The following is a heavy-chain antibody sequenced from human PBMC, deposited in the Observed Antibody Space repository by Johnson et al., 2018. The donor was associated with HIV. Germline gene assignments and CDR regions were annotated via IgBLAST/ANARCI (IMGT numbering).Heavy chain of an antibody. Sequence: VQLVESGGGLVQPGGSLRLSCAASGFTFSSYWMSWVRQAPGKGLEWVANIKQDGSDKYYVDSVKGRLTLSRDNAKNSLHRQRNSLRAEDTAVYYCTSERVRYYDSSNDAFDIWGQGTMVTVSS. CDR3: TSERVRYYDSSNDAFDI. CDR2: IKQDGSDK. D-gene: IGHD3-22*01. V-gene: IGHV3-7*01. CDR1: GFTFSSYW. J-gene: IGHJ3*02.